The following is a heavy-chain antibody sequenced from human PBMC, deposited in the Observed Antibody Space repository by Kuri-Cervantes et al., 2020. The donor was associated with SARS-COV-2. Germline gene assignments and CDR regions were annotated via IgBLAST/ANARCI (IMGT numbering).Heavy chain of an antibody. CDR1: GGTFSSYA. CDR2: IIPIFGTA. Sequence: SVKVSCKASGGTFSSYAISWVRQAPGQGLEWMGGIIPIFGTADYAQKFQGRVTITTGESTSTAYMELSSLRSEDTAVYYCASTIFGVDNWFDPWGQGTLVTVSS. J-gene: IGHJ5*02. CDR3: ASTIFGVDNWFDP. D-gene: IGHD3-3*01. V-gene: IGHV1-69*05.